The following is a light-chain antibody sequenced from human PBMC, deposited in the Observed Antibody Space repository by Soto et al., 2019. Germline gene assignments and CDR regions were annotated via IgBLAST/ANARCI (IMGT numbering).Light chain of an antibody. J-gene: IGKJ3*01. V-gene: IGKV3-15*01. CDR1: QSVSSN. CDR3: QQYNNWPFT. CDR2: GAS. Sequence: EIVMTQSPATLSVSPGERATLSCRASQSVSSNLAWYQQKPGQAPRLLIYGASTRATGIPARFSGSGSGTEFTLTISSLQSEDFAFYYCQQYNNWPFTFGPGIKVDIK.